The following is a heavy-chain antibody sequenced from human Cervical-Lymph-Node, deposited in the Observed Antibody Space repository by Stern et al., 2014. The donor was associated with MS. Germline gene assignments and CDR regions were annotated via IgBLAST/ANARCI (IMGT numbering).Heavy chain of an antibody. D-gene: IGHD3-22*01. CDR1: GFSFSSYG. CDR2: ISYDGSNA. CDR3: AKDRGMIVVVTYSLDS. J-gene: IGHJ4*02. Sequence: VQLVESGGIVVQPGRSLRLSCVASGFSFSSYGMHWVRQAPGKGLEWVAVISYDGSNAYYADSVKVRFTSSRDNSKKTLYLQVNSLRAEDTAVYFCAKDRGMIVVVTYSLDSGGQGTLVTVSS. V-gene: IGHV3-30*18.